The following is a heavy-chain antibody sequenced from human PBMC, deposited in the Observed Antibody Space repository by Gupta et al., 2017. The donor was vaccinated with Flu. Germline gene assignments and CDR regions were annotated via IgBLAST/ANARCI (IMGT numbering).Heavy chain of an antibody. D-gene: IGHD3-3*01. V-gene: IGHV1-2*02. Sequence: QVQLVQSGAEVKKPGASVKVSCKASGYTFTGYYMHWVRQAPGQGLEWMGWINPNSGGTNYAQKFQGRVTMTRDTSISTAYMELSRLRSDDTAVYYCASRYDFWSGRSYGMDVGGQGTTVTVXS. J-gene: IGHJ6*02. CDR2: INPNSGGT. CDR1: GYTFTGYY. CDR3: ASRYDFWSGRSYGMDV.